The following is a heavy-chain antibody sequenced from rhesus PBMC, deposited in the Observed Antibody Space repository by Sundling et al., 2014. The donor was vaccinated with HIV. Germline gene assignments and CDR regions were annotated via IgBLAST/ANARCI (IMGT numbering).Heavy chain of an antibody. J-gene: IGHJ4*01. D-gene: IGHD3-9*01. V-gene: IGHV4-106*01. CDR1: GGSISDDFY. CDR2: FNGSTGTT. Sequence: QVQLQESGPGLVKPSETLSLTCAVSGGSISDDFYWNWIRQFPGKELEWIGNFNGSTGTTYYHPSLKSRVTISRDTSKNEFSLKLNSVTAADTAVYYCSRDPDDYDTNYIYWGQGVLVTVSS. CDR3: SRDPDDYDTNYIY.